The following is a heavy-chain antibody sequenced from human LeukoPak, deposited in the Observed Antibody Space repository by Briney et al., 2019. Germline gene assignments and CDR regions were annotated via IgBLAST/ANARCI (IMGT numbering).Heavy chain of an antibody. CDR2: ISGDGGTT. V-gene: IGHV3-43*02. J-gene: IGHJ4*02. D-gene: IGHD5-24*01. CDR1: GFTFDDYA. Sequence: GGSLRLSCAASGFTFDDYAMHWVRQAPGKGLEWVSLISGDGGTTYYADSLKGRFTISRDNNKNSLYLQVNSLSIEDSALYYCAKGLGDGFKTYWGQGTLVTVSS. CDR3: AKGLGDGFKTY.